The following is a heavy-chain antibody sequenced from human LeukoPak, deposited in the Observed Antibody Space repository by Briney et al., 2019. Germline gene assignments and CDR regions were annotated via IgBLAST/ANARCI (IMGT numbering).Heavy chain of an antibody. CDR2: INPNSGGS. D-gene: IGHD1-14*01. J-gene: IGHJ4*02. V-gene: IGHV1-2*06. Sequence: ASVKVSCKASGYTFTDYYMHWVRQAPGQGLEWMGRINPNSGGSNYAQDFQGRVTMTRDTSISTVYMELSRLRSDDTAVYYCARATSNPHTHFDSWGQGTLVTVSS. CDR1: GYTFTDYY. CDR3: ARATSNPHTHFDS.